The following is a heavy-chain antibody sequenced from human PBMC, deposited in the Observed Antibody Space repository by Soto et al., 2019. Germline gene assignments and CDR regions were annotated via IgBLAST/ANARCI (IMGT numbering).Heavy chain of an antibody. Sequence: QVPLVQSGAEVKKPGSSVKVSCKASGGTFSSYAISWVRQAPGQGLEWMGGIIPIFGTANYAQKFQGRVTITADESTSKAYRELSSLRSEDTAVYYCASQYYYDSSGFPYYFDYWGQGTLVTVSS. V-gene: IGHV1-69*12. D-gene: IGHD3-22*01. CDR3: ASQYYYDSSGFPYYFDY. CDR2: IIPIFGTA. J-gene: IGHJ4*02. CDR1: GGTFSSYA.